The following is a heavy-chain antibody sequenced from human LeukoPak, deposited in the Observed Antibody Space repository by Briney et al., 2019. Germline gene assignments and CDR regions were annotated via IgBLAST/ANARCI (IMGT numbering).Heavy chain of an antibody. V-gene: IGHV4-59*08. CDR1: GGSISSYY. J-gene: IGHJ4*02. Sequence: SETLSLTCTVSGGSISSYYWSWIRQPPGKGLEWIGYIYYSGSTNYNPSLKSRVTISVDTSKNQFSLKLSSVTAADTAVYYCARRHCSGWYLSYWGQGTLVTVSS. CDR3: ARRHCSGWYLSY. CDR2: IYYSGST. D-gene: IGHD6-19*01.